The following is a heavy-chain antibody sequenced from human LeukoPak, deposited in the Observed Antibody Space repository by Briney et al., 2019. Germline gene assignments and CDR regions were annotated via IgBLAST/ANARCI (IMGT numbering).Heavy chain of an antibody. J-gene: IGHJ4*02. D-gene: IGHD6-13*01. CDR3: AKKTAAGTPGMLDY. CDR1: GFTFSSYA. Sequence: PGGSLRLSCAASGFTFSSYAMSWVRQAPGKGLEWVSAISGSGGSTHYADSVKGRFTISRDNSKNTLYLQMNSLRAEDTAVYYCAKKTAAGTPGMLDYWGQGTLVTVSS. CDR2: ISGSGGST. V-gene: IGHV3-23*01.